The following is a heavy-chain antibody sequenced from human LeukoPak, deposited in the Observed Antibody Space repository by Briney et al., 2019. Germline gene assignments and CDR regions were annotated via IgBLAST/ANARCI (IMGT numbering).Heavy chain of an antibody. D-gene: IGHD3-10*01. V-gene: IGHV3-66*01. Sequence: GGSLRLSCAASGFTVSSSYMSWVRQAPGKGLEWVSIIYSGGGTYYADSVKDRFTISRDNSKNTLYLQMNSLRAEDTAVYYCAKFGLAGSGRYHDAFDIWGQGTMVTVSS. CDR2: IYSGGGT. CDR3: AKFGLAGSGRYHDAFDI. CDR1: GFTVSSSY. J-gene: IGHJ3*02.